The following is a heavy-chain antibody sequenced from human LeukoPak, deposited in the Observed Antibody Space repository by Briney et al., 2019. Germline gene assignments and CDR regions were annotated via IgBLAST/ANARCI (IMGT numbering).Heavy chain of an antibody. Sequence: SVKVSCKASGGTFSSYAISWVRQAPGQGLEWMGRIIPIFGTANYAQKFQGRVTITTDESTSTAYMELSSLRSDDTAVYYCARDPSRLYDGGIRFDYWGQGTLVTVSS. D-gene: IGHD3-10*01. CDR2: IIPIFGTA. V-gene: IGHV1-69*05. CDR1: GGTFSSYA. CDR3: ARDPSRLYDGGIRFDY. J-gene: IGHJ4*02.